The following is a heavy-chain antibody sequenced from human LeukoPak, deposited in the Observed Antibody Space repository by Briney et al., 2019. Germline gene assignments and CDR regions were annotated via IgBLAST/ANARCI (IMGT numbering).Heavy chain of an antibody. V-gene: IGHV1-18*01. D-gene: IGHD2-2*01. Sequence: ASVKVSCKASGYTFTSYAMNWVRQAPGQGLEWMGWISAYNGNTNYAQKLQGRVTMTTDTSTSTAYMELRSLRSDDTAVYYCARAPSWVPAAVYFDYWGQGTLVTVSS. CDR1: GYTFTSYA. CDR2: ISAYNGNT. CDR3: ARAPSWVPAAVYFDY. J-gene: IGHJ4*02.